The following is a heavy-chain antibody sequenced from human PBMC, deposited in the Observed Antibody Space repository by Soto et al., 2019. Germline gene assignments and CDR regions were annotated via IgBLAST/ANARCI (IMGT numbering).Heavy chain of an antibody. CDR3: AKAAMVYAKTEHDAFDI. J-gene: IGHJ3*02. D-gene: IGHD2-8*01. CDR2: ISYDGSNK. Sequence: QVQLVESGGGVVQPGRSLRLSCAASGFTFSSYGMHWVRQAPGKGLEWVAVISYDGSNKYYADSVKGRFTISRDNSKNTLYLQMNSLRAEDTAVYYCAKAAMVYAKTEHDAFDIWGQGTMVTVSS. CDR1: GFTFSSYG. V-gene: IGHV3-30*18.